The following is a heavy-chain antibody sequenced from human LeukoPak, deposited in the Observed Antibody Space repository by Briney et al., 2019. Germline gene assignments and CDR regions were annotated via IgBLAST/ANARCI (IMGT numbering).Heavy chain of an antibody. Sequence: PSESLSLTRTVSGGSISSYFWSWIRQPAGKGLEWIGRIYTSGSTNYNYNPSLKSPVTMSVDTSKNQFSLKLNSFTAAATAGYYCARVGYGLAGIDYWGQGTLVTVSS. J-gene: IGHJ4*02. D-gene: IGHD6-13*01. V-gene: IGHV4-4*07. CDR3: ARVGYGLAGIDY. CDR2: IYTSGSTNY. CDR1: GGSISSYF.